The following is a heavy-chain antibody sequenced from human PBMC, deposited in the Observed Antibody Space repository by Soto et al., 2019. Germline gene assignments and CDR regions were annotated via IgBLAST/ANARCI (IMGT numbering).Heavy chain of an antibody. CDR1: GYSFTSYW. Sequence: GESLKISCKGSGYSFTSYWISWVRQMPGKGLEWMGRIDPSDSYINYNPSFQGHVTISADKSISTAYLQWSSLKASDTAMYYCARHLNPDNNSLYLFDYWGQGTLVTVSS. CDR3: ARHLNPDNNSLYLFDY. D-gene: IGHD2-8*01. J-gene: IGHJ4*02. V-gene: IGHV5-10-1*01. CDR2: IDPSDSYI.